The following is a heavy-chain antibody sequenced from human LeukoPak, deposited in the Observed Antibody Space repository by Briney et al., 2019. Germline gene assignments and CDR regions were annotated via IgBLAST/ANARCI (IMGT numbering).Heavy chain of an antibody. J-gene: IGHJ4*02. D-gene: IGHD5-18*01. CDR1: GGSISSGGYY. Sequence: PSQTLSLTCTVSGGSISSGGYYWSWIRQPPGKGLEWIGYIYYSGSTNYNPSLKSRVTISVDTSKNQFSLKLSSVTAADTAVYYCARGSSKGIQLWLPVYWGQGTLDTVSS. CDR2: IYYSGST. CDR3: ARGSSKGIQLWLPVY. V-gene: IGHV4-61*08.